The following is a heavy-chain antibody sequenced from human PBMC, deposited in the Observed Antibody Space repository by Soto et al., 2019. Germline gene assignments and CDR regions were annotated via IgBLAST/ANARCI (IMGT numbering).Heavy chain of an antibody. Sequence: LRLSCAASGFTFSNYGMSWVHQAPGKGLEWVANIKQDGSEKYYVDSVKGRFTISRDNAKNSLYLQMNSLRAEDTAVYYCARDFKYWGQGTLVTVSS. CDR2: IKQDGSEK. J-gene: IGHJ4*02. CDR3: ARDFKY. CDR1: GFTFSNYG. V-gene: IGHV3-7*03.